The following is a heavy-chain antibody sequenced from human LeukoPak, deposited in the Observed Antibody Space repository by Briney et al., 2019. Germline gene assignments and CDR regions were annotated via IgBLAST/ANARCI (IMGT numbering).Heavy chain of an antibody. CDR1: GFSFNSYD. D-gene: IGHD3-3*01. J-gene: IGHJ2*01. Sequence: PGGSLRLSSEASGFSFNSYDMHWVRQVTGKGLEWVSAIGTGGDTYYADFVKGRFTISRENAKKSFYLEMNCLSAGDTAAYYCARDRGYDFWSGSFDLWGRGTLVTVSS. V-gene: IGHV3-13*01. CDR3: ARDRGYDFWSGSFDL. CDR2: IGTGGDT.